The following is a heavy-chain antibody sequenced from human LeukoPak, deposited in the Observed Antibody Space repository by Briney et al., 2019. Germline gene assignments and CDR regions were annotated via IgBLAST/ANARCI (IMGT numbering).Heavy chain of an antibody. CDR1: GVAFSGDY. V-gene: IGHV4-34*01. CDR3: ARVDPHSSSWYRDSNWFDP. Sequence: SETLSLTCAVYGVAFSGDYWGGSRQPPGKGLEWSGEINHSGSTNYNPSLKSRVTISVDTSKNQFSLKLGSVTAAATAVYYCARVDPHSSSWYRDSNWFDPWGQGTLVTVSS. CDR2: INHSGST. D-gene: IGHD6-13*01. J-gene: IGHJ5*02.